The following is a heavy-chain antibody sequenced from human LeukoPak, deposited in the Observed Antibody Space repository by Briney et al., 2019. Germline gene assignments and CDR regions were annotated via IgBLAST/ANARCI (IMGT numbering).Heavy chain of an antibody. V-gene: IGHV4-34*01. D-gene: IGHD3-22*01. CDR3: ARGAIVVVITTVYFDY. J-gene: IGHJ4*02. Sequence: SETLSLTCAVYGGSFSGYYWSWIRQPPGKGLEWIGEINHSGSTNYNPSLKSRVTISVDTSKNQFSLKLSSVTAADTAVYYCARGAIVVVITTVYFDYWGQGTLVTVSS. CDR2: INHSGST. CDR1: GGSFSGYY.